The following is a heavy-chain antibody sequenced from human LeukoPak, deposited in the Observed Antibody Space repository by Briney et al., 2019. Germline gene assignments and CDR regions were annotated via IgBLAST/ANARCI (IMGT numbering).Heavy chain of an antibody. CDR2: ISSSSSYI. J-gene: IGHJ6*02. CDR3: ARTQEGLGSYYYGMGV. V-gene: IGHV3-21*01. D-gene: IGHD3-10*01. CDR1: GFTFSSYS. Sequence: GGSLRLSCAASGFTFSSYSMNWVRQAPGKGLEWVSSISSSSSYIYYADSVKGRFTISRDNAKNSLYLQMNSLRAEDTAVYYCARTQEGLGSYYYGMGVWGQGTTVTVSS.